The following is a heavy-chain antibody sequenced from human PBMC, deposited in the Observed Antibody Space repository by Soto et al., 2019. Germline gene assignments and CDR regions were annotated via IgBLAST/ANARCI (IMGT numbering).Heavy chain of an antibody. CDR3: ARDRAPRSIFLEWSKPYYYYGMDV. D-gene: IGHD3-3*01. V-gene: IGHV1-46*01. CDR1: GYTFTSYY. J-gene: IGHJ6*02. CDR2: INPSGGST. Sequence: ASVKVSCKASGYTFTSYYMHWVRQAPGQGLEWMGIINPSGGSTSYAQKFQGRVTMTRDTSTSTVYMELSSLRSEDTAVYYCARDRAPRSIFLEWSKPYYYYGMDVWGQGTTVTVSS.